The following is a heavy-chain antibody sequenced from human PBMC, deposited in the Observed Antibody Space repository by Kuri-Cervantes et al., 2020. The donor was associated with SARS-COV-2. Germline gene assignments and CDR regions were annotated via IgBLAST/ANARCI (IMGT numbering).Heavy chain of an antibody. CDR3: ARAAYYDFWSGPDYYYYMDV. J-gene: IGHJ6*03. Sequence: GGSLRLSCAASGFTFSSYGMHWVRQAPGKGLEWVSSISSSSSYIYYADSVKGRFTISRDNAKNSLYLQMNSLRAEDTAVYYCARAAYYDFWSGPDYYYYMDVWGKGTTVTVSS. D-gene: IGHD3-3*01. V-gene: IGHV3-21*01. CDR1: GFTFSSYG. CDR2: ISSSSSYI.